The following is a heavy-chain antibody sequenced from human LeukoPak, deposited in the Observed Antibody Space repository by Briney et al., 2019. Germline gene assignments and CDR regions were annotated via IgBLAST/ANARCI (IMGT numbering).Heavy chain of an antibody. D-gene: IGHD5-18*01. CDR2: ISSDGSNK. V-gene: IGHV3-30*18. CDR1: GFVFSSYG. CDR3: AKGHSYGSGMDV. J-gene: IGHJ6*02. Sequence: PGGSLRLSCAASGFVFSSYGMHWVRQAPVKGLEWVAVISSDGSNKYYADSVKGRFTISRDNSKNTLDLQMNSLRAEDTAVYYCAKGHSYGSGMDVWGQGTTVTVSS.